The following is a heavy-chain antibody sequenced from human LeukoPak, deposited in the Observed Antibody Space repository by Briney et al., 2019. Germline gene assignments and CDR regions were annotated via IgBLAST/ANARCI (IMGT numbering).Heavy chain of an antibody. CDR3: ARHLGYSSSHTDY. V-gene: IGHV3-23*01. CDR2: ISGSGIST. CDR1: GFTFSSHA. J-gene: IGHJ4*02. D-gene: IGHD6-13*01. Sequence: TGGSLRLSCAASGFTFSSHAMSWVRQAPGKGLEWGSAISGSGISTYYSESVKGRFTISRDNSKNTLYLQMNSLRAGDTAVYYCARHLGYSSSHTDYWGQGTLITVSS.